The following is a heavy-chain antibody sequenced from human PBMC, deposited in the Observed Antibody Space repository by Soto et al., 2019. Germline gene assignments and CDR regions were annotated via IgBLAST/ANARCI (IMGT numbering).Heavy chain of an antibody. D-gene: IGHD4-17*01. CDR2: ISSSSSYI. V-gene: IGHV3-21*01. CDR1: GFTFSSYS. Sequence: GGSLRLSCAASGFTFSSYSMNWVRQAPGKGLEWVSSISSSSSYIYYADSVKGRFTISRDNAKNSLYLQMNSLRAEDTAVYYCARDRFRRVAPGDFPMDVWGKGTTVTVSS. CDR3: ARDRFRRVAPGDFPMDV. J-gene: IGHJ6*04.